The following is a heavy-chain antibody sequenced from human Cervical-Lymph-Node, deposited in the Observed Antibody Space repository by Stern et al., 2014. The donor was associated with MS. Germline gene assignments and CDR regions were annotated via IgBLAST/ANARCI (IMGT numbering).Heavy chain of an antibody. CDR2: ISYDGSNE. Sequence: VQLVESGGGVVQPGRSLRLSCAASGFTFSSYGMHWVRKAPGKGLEWVTLISYDGSNEYYADSVKGRFTISRDNSKNTVYLQMNSLRPEDTAVYYCARPRRPYFFRGNHHYYGMDVWGQGTRVSVSS. D-gene: IGHD2/OR15-2a*01. J-gene: IGHJ6*02. V-gene: IGHV3-30*03. CDR3: ARPRRPYFFRGNHHYYGMDV. CDR1: GFTFSSYG.